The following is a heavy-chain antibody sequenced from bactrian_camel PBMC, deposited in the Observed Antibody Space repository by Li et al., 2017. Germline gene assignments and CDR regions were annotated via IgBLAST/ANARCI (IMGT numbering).Heavy chain of an antibody. Sequence: VQLVESGGGSVQHGGSLRLSCAASGGTISNRCVGWFRQAPGKEREGVALIAKDGSTTYADSVKGRFTISKDNAKNTLYLQMNSLKPADTAMYFCAAEHATIEDTSPEEVLDFGYRGQGTQVTVS. CDR3: AAEHATIEDTSPEEVLDFGY. J-gene: IGHJ6*01. V-gene: IGHV3S53*01. D-gene: IGHD2*01. CDR1: GGTISNRC. CDR2: IAKDGST.